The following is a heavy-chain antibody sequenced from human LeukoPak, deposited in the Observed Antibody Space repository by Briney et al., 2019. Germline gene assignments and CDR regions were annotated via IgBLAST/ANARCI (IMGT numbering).Heavy chain of an antibody. J-gene: IGHJ5*02. D-gene: IGHD5/OR15-5a*01. CDR3: ASGLNWFDP. V-gene: IGHV4-59*01. Sequence: SETLSLTCTVSGGPISSYYWSWIRQPPGKGLEWIGYIYYSGSTNYNPSLKSRVTISVDTSKNQFSPKLSSVTAADTAAYYCASGLNWFDPWGQGTLVTVSS. CDR1: GGPISSYY. CDR2: IYYSGST.